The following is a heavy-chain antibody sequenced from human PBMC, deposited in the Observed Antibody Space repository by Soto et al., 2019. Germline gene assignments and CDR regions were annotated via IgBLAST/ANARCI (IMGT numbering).Heavy chain of an antibody. CDR2: INPSGGST. CDR3: ARGGPGAQLVGRPHKWSDP. CDR1: GYTFTSYY. J-gene: IGHJ5*02. D-gene: IGHD6-6*01. Sequence: ASVKVSCKASGYTFTSYYMHWVRQAPGQGLEWMGIINPSGGSTSYAQKFQGRVTMTRDTSTSTVYMELSSLRSEDTAVYYCARGGPGAQLVGRPHKWSDPWGQGTLVTVSS. V-gene: IGHV1-46*03.